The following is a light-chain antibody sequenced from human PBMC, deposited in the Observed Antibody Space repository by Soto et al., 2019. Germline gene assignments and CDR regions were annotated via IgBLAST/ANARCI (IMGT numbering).Light chain of an antibody. CDR3: SSYAGSNNFV. J-gene: IGLJ1*01. V-gene: IGLV2-8*01. CDR1: SSDVGAYIY. CDR2: EVN. Sequence: QSALTQPPSASGSPGQSVTISCTGTSSDVGAYIYVSWYQQHPGKAPKLLIYEVNKRPSGVPNRFSGSKSGNTASLTVSGLQADDEADYYCSSYAGSNNFVFGTATKLTVL.